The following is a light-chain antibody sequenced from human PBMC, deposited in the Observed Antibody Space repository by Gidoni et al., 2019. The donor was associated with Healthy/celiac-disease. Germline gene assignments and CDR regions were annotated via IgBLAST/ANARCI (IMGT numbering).Light chain of an antibody. CDR1: QRVSSY. V-gene: IGKV3-11*01. Sequence: IVLTQSPATLALSPGERATLSCRASQRVSSYLAWYQQKPGQAPRLLIYDASNRATGIPARFSGSGSGTDFTLTISSLEPEDFAVYYCQQRSNWPPITFGQXTRLEIK. CDR3: QQRSNWPPIT. CDR2: DAS. J-gene: IGKJ5*01.